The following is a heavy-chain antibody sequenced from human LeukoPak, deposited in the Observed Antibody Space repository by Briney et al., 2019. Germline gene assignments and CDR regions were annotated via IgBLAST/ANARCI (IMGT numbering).Heavy chain of an antibody. J-gene: IGHJ3*02. CDR1: GYIFTDYY. V-gene: IGHV1-69-2*01. D-gene: IGHD2-2*01. CDR3: AKLYCSSTSCYHFDI. CDR2: VDPEDGET. Sequence: ASVKVSCKVSGYIFTDYYMHWVQQAPGKGLEWMGLVDPEDGETIYAEKFQGRVTITADTSTDTAYMELSSLRSEDTAVYYCAKLYCSSTSCYHFDIWGQGTMVTVSS.